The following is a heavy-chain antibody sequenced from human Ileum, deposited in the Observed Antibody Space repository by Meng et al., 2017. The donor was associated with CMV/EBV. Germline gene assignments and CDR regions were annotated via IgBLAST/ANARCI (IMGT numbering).Heavy chain of an antibody. CDR1: GGSISSGDYY. Sequence: SETLSLTCTVSGGSISSGDYYWSWLRQPPGKGLEWIGYIYYSGSTYYNPSLKSRVTISVDTSKNQFSLKLSSVTAADTAVYYWARELSTPIMDVWGQGTTVTVSS. V-gene: IGHV4-30-4*08. D-gene: IGHD3-16*02. CDR3: ARELSTPIMDV. CDR2: IYYSGST. J-gene: IGHJ6*02.